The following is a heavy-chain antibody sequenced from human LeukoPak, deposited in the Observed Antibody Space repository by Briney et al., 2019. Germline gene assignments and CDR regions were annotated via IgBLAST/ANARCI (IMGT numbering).Heavy chain of an antibody. D-gene: IGHD3-3*01. J-gene: IGHJ6*02. Sequence: SETLSLTCAVYGGSFSGYYWSWLRQPPGKGLEWIGEINHSGSTNYNPSLKSRVTISVDTSKNQFSLKLSSVTAADTAVYYCARTTRITIFGVVIITYGMDVWGQGTTVTVSS. CDR2: INHSGST. V-gene: IGHV4-34*01. CDR1: GGSFSGYY. CDR3: ARTTRITIFGVVIITYGMDV.